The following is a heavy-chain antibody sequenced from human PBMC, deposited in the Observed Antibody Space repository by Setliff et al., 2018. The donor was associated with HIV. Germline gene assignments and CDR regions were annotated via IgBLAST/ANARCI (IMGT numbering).Heavy chain of an antibody. J-gene: IGHJ4*02. V-gene: IGHV4-38-2*02. CDR1: GYSISSGYY. Sequence: TSETLSLTCTVSGYSISSGYYWGWIRQPPGKGLEWIGSIYHSGSTYYNPSLKSRVTISVDTSKNQFSLKLSSVTAADTATYYCTHVNNFRSVYFASWGQGTLVTVSS. CDR3: THVNNFRSVYFAS. CDR2: IYHSGST. D-gene: IGHD1-1*01.